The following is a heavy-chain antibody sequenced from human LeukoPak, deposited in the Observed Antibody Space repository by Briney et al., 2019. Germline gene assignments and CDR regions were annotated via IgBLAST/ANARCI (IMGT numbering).Heavy chain of an antibody. Sequence: PSETLSLTCTVSGGSISGGDYYWSWIRQPPGKGLEWIGYIYYSGSTYYNPSLKSRVTISVDRSKNQFSLKLSSVTAADTAVYYCARDFGSSWHITPNPTHDAFDIWGQGTMVTVSS. CDR2: IYYSGST. CDR3: ARDFGSSWHITPNPTHDAFDI. D-gene: IGHD6-13*01. J-gene: IGHJ3*02. V-gene: IGHV4-30-4*01. CDR1: GGSISGGDYY.